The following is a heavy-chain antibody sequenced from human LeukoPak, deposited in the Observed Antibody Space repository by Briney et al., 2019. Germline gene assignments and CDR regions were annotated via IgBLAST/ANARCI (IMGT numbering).Heavy chain of an antibody. J-gene: IGHJ3*02. CDR2: IYHSGSI. CDR3: ARLRGSYGGDAFDI. D-gene: IGHD1-26*01. Sequence: PSETLSLTCTVSGYSISNGYYWGWIRQPPGKGLEWIGSIYHSGSIYYNPSLKSRVTISVDTSKNQLSLKLSSVTAADTAVYYCARLRGSYGGDAFDIWGQGTMVTVSS. CDR1: GYSISNGYY. V-gene: IGHV4-38-2*02.